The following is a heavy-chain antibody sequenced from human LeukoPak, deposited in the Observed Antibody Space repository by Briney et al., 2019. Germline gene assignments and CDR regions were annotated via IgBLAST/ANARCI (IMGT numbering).Heavy chain of an antibody. CDR2: IYTSGTT. D-gene: IGHD2-2*01. Sequence: SETLSLTCTVSGGSISSGNYYWRWIRQPPGKGLEWIGRIYTSGTTNYNPSLKSRVTISVDTSKNQFSLRLNSVTAADTAVYYCARDGSVPAAMGYVYYDGMDVWGQGATVSVSS. J-gene: IGHJ6*02. V-gene: IGHV4-61*02. CDR1: GGSISSGNYY. CDR3: ARDGSVPAAMGYVYYDGMDV.